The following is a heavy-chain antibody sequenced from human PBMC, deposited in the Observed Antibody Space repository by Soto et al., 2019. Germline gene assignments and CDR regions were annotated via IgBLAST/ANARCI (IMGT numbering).Heavy chain of an antibody. D-gene: IGHD3-3*01. CDR2: ISYDGSNK. V-gene: IGHV3-30-3*01. CDR1: GFTFSSYA. CDR3: ARAEQYYDFWSGYSRAITLFDY. Sequence: ESGGGVVQPGRSLRLSCAASGFTFSSYAMHWVRQAPGKGLEWVAVISYDGSNKYYADSVKGRFTISRDNSKNTLYLQMNSLRAEDTAVYYCARAEQYYDFWSGYSRAITLFDYWGQGTLVTVSS. J-gene: IGHJ4*02.